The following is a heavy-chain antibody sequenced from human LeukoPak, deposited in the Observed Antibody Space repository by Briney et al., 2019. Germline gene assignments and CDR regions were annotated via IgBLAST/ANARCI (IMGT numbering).Heavy chain of an antibody. J-gene: IGHJ6*02. D-gene: IGHD3-10*01. CDR3: AKNYESGRGVPYGMDV. CDR1: GFTFSSYA. V-gene: IGHV3-23*01. CDR2: IGSGSGGTT. Sequence: GGSLRLSCAASGFTFSSYAMRWVRQAPGKGLEWVSAIGSGSGGTTIYADSVKGRFTISRDNSKNTLYLQMSSLRGEDTAVYYCAKNYESGRGVPYGMDVWAKGPRSPSP.